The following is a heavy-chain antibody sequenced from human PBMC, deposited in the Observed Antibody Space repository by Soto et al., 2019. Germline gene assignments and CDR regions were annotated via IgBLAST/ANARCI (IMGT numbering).Heavy chain of an antibody. CDR3: ARASTTVVTDY. J-gene: IGHJ4*02. D-gene: IGHD4-17*01. CDR1: GFTFSDYY. V-gene: IGHV3-11*06. Sequence: QVQLVESGGGLVKPGGSLRLSCAASGFTFSDYYMSWIRQAPGKGLEWVSYISSSSSYTNYADSVKGRFTISRDNAKNSLYLQMNSLRAEDTAVYYCARASTTVVTDYWGQGTLVTVSS. CDR2: ISSSSSYT.